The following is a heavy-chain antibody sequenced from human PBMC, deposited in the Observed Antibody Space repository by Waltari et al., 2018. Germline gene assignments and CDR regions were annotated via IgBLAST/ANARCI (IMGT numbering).Heavy chain of an antibody. V-gene: IGHV4-39*07. CDR3: AREKGGQLRFLAWTQNWFDP. Sequence: QLQLQESGPGLVKPSETLSLTCTVSGGSISRSSYYWGWLRQHTGRGLGWIGSIYYSGSTYYNPSLKSRVTISVDTSKTQFSLKLSSVTAADTAVYYCAREKGGQLRFLAWTQNWFDPWGQGTLVTVSS. CDR1: GGSISRSSYY. D-gene: IGHD3-3*01. CDR2: IYYSGST. J-gene: IGHJ5*02.